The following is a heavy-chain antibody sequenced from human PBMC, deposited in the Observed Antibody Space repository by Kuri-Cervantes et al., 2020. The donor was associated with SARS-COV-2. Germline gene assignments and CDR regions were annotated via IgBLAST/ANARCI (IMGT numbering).Heavy chain of an antibody. CDR3: AHRRGPLNWFDP. V-gene: IGHV2-5*01. CDR2: IFWNDER. Sequence: SGPTLVKPTQTLTLTCNISGFSLSTSGGGVGWIRQPTGKALEWLGFIFWNDERRYSPSLKSRLTITKDTSKNQVVLTMTNMDPVDTATYYCAHRRGPLNWFDPWGQGTLVTVSS. J-gene: IGHJ5*02. CDR1: GFSLSTSGGG. D-gene: IGHD3-16*01.